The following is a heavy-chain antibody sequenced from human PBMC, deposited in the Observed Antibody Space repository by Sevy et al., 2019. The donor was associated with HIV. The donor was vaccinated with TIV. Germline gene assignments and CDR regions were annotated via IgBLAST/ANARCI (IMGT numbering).Heavy chain of an antibody. V-gene: IGHV4-38-2*02. CDR2: IYHSGST. Sequence: SETLSLTCAVSGYSISSGYYWGWIRQPPGKGLEWIGSIYHSGSTYYNPSLKSRVTISVDTSKNQFSLKLSSVTAADTAVYYCARDPQYYVSSDYYHGGYWGQGTLVTVSS. CDR1: GYSISSGYY. D-gene: IGHD3-22*01. CDR3: ARDPQYYVSSDYYHGGY. J-gene: IGHJ4*02.